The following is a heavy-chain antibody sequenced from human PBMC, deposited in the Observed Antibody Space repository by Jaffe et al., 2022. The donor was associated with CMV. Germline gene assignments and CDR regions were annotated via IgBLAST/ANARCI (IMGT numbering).Heavy chain of an antibody. D-gene: IGHD6-6*01. CDR2: IYYSGST. J-gene: IGHJ4*02. V-gene: IGHV4-39*01. Sequence: QLQLQESGPGLVKPSETLSLTCTVSGGSISSSSYYWGWIRQPPGKGLEWIGSIYYSGSTYYNPSLKSRVTISVDTSKNQFSLKLSSVTAADTAVYYCARHWEGIAARAHIDYWGQGTLVTVSS. CDR3: ARHWEGIAARAHIDY. CDR1: GGSISSSSYY.